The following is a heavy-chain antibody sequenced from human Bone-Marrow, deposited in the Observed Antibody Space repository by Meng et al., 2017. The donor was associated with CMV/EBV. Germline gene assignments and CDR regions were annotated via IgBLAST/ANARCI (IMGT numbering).Heavy chain of an antibody. CDR3: ASNRRDGNTGYAFDF. CDR2: ISSSSNYI. V-gene: IGHV3-21*01. Sequence: EVQLVESGGGLVKPGGSLRLSCAASGFAFSSYTMNWVRQAPGKGLEWVSSISSSSNYIYQADSVKGRFTISRDNAKNSLYLQMNSLRDEDTAVYYCASNRRDGNTGYAFDFWGHGTMVTVSS. D-gene: IGHD5-24*01. J-gene: IGHJ3*01. CDR1: GFAFSSYT.